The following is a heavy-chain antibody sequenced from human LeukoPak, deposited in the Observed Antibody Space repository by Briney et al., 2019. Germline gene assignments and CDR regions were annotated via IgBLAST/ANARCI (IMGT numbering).Heavy chain of an antibody. CDR1: GGSISSYY. V-gene: IGHV4-59*01. Sequence: SETLSLTCTVSGGSISSYYWSWIRRPPGKGLEWIGYIYYGGSTNYNPSLKSRVTISVDTSKNQFSLKLSSVTAADTAVYYCARSVTMVRGVPYYFDYWGQGTLVTVSS. D-gene: IGHD3-10*01. CDR2: IYYGGST. J-gene: IGHJ4*02. CDR3: ARSVTMVRGVPYYFDY.